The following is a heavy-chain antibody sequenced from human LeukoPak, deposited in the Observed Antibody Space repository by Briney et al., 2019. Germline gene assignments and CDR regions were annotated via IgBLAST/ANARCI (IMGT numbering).Heavy chain of an antibody. D-gene: IGHD4-11*01. V-gene: IGHV5-51*01. J-gene: IGHJ4*02. CDR2: IYPGDPDT. CDR3: ARQYGNYLNFDY. Sequence: GESLQISCKGSGYSFTTYWIGWVRQMPGKGLEWMGIIYPGDPDTRYSPSFQGQVTISADKSISTAYLQWSGLKASDTAMCYCARQYGNYLNFDYWGQGTLVTVSS. CDR1: GYSFTTYW.